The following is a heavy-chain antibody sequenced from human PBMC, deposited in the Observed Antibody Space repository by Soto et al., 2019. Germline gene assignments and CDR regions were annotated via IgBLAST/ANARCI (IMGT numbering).Heavy chain of an antibody. V-gene: IGHV1-2*02. Sequence: GASVKVSCKASGYTLTDNYVHWVRQAPGQGLEWMGWINPDTGGTKYAQKFQGRVTMTRATSISTAYMELSRLRSDDTAVYYCGRRSLETRDWFDPWGQGTLVTVSS. J-gene: IGHJ5*02. D-gene: IGHD3-3*01. CDR2: INPDTGGT. CDR3: GRRSLETRDWFDP. CDR1: GYTLTDNY.